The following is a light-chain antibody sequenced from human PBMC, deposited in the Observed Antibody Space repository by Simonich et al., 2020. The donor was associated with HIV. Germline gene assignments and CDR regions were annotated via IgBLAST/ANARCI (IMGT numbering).Light chain of an antibody. J-gene: IGKJ1*01. CDR2: WAS. CDR3: QQYYITPHT. Sequence: DIVMTQSPDSLAVSLGERATINCTSSQTILYSSNNKNYLAWYKQRPRQPPNLLIYWASTRESGVPDRFSGSGSGTDFTLTINSLQAEDVAFYYCQQYYITPHTFGQGTKVEIK. V-gene: IGKV4-1*01. CDR1: QTILYSSNNKNY.